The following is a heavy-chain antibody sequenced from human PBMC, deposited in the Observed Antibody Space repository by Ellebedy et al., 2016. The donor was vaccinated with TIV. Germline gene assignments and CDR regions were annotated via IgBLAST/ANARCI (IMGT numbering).Heavy chain of an antibody. Sequence: KVSXKGSGYSFTSYWIGWVRQLPGKGLEWMGIIYPADSDTRYSPSFEGQVTISVDKSITTAYLQWNSLKASDTAMYYCAKRDGDWGSWGQGTLVTVSS. CDR1: GYSFTSYW. V-gene: IGHV5-51*01. CDR3: AKRDGDWGS. D-gene: IGHD2-21*01. CDR2: IYPADSDT. J-gene: IGHJ5*02.